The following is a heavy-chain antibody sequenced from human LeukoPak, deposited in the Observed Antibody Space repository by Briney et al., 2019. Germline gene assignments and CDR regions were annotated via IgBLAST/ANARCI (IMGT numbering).Heavy chain of an antibody. V-gene: IGHV3-11*04. J-gene: IGHJ4*02. Sequence: GGSLRLSCAASGFTFSDYYMSWIRQAPGKGLEWVSYISGSSSTIYYADSVKGRFTISRDNAKNSLYLQMNSLRAEDTAVYYCARGGPYYDILTGYSGWWDYFDYWGLGTLVTVSS. CDR1: GFTFSDYY. CDR2: ISGSSSTI. D-gene: IGHD3-9*01. CDR3: ARGGPYYDILTGYSGWWDYFDY.